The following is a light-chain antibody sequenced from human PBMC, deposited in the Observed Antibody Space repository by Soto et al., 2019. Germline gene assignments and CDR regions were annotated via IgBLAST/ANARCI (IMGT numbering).Light chain of an antibody. CDR1: QSVSSY. J-gene: IGKJ3*01. CDR3: QQRSNWPRRFT. CDR2: DAS. V-gene: IGKV3-11*01. Sequence: EIVLTQSPATLSLSPGERATLSCRASQSVSSYLAWYQQKPGQAPRLLIYDASNRATGIPARFSGSGSGTDFPLPISSLEPEDCAVYYCQQRSNWPRRFTFGPGTKVDIK.